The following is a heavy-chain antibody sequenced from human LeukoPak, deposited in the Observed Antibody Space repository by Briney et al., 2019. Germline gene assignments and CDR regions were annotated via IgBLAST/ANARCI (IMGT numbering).Heavy chain of an antibody. CDR2: IIPFFGTA. Sequence: GSSVKVSCKASGGTFTSYAISWVRQAPGQGLEWMGGIIPFFGTANYAQKFQGRVTITTDESTSTAYMELSSLRSEDTAVYYCARGQRFGELGRVQGNPFDYSGQGTLVTLSS. CDR1: GGTFTSYA. CDR3: ARGQRFGELGRVQGNPFDY. V-gene: IGHV1-69*05. D-gene: IGHD3-10*01. J-gene: IGHJ4*02.